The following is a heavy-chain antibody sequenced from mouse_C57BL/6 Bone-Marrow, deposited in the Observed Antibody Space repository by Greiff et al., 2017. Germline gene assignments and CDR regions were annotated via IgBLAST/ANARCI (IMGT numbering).Heavy chain of an antibody. CDR2: LYPGRGHT. CDR3: ARWGWYLDY. CDR1: GYTFTDYY. V-gene: IGHV1-76*01. J-gene: IGHJ2*01. Sequence: QVQLQQSGAELVRPGASVKLSCKASGYTFTDYYINWVKQRPGQGLEWIARLYPGRGHTYSNEKFKGTATLTAEKSSSTAYMQLSSLTSEDSAVYFCARWGWYLDYWGQGTTLTGAS. D-gene: IGHD1-1*02.